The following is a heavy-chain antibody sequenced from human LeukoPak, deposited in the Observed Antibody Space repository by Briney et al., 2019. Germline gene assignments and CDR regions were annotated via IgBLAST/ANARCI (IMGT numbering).Heavy chain of an antibody. J-gene: IGHJ4*02. D-gene: IGHD3-16*01. CDR3: ARGGSFAPLSFDY. V-gene: IGHV3-53*01. CDR1: GFTVSSNY. CDR2: IYSGGST. Sequence: PGGSLRLSCAASGFTVSSNYMSWVRQAPGKGLEWVSIIYSGGSTYYADSVKGRFTISRDNSKNTLYLRMNSLRAEDTAVYYCARGGSFAPLSFDYWGQGTLVTVSS.